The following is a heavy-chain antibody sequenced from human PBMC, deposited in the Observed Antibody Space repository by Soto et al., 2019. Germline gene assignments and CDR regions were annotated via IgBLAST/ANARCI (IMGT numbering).Heavy chain of an antibody. CDR2: IYYSGST. CDR1: GGSISSYY. Sequence: QVQLQESGPGLVKPSETLSLTCTVSGGSISSYYWSWIRQPPGKGLEWIGYIYYSGSTNDNPSLKSRVTISVDTSKNQFSLKLSAVTAADTVVYYCARFNWYFDLWGRGTLVTGSS. V-gene: IGHV4-59*08. CDR3: ARFNWYFDL. J-gene: IGHJ2*01.